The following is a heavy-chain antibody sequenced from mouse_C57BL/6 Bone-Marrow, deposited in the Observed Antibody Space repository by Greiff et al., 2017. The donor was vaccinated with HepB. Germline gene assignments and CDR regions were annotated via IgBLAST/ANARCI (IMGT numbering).Heavy chain of an antibody. J-gene: IGHJ3*01. CDR2: IRNKANNHAT. V-gene: IGHV6-6*01. CDR1: GFTFSDAW. D-gene: IGHD2-2*01. Sequence: EVKLMESGGGLVQPGGSMKLSCAASGFTFSDAWMDWVRQSPEKGLEWVAEIRNKANNHATYYAESVKGRFTISRDDSKSCVYLQMNSLRAEDTGIYYCTRSTWLRREAWFAYWGQGTLVTVSA. CDR3: TRSTWLRREAWFAY.